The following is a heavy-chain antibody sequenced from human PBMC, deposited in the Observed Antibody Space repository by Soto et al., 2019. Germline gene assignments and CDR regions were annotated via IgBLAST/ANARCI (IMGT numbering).Heavy chain of an antibody. CDR1: GFTFSSYG. Sequence: SLRLSCAASGFTFSSYGMHWVRQAPGKGLEWVAVISYDGSNKYYADSVKGRFTISRDNSKNTLYLQMNSLRAEDTAVYYCAKAHGWGGNYYYYGMDVWGQGTTVTVSS. CDR2: ISYDGSNK. J-gene: IGHJ6*02. CDR3: AKAHGWGGNYYYYGMDV. D-gene: IGHD2-15*01. V-gene: IGHV3-30*18.